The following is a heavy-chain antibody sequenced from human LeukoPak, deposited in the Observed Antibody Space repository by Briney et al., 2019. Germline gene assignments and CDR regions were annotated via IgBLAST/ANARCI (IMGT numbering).Heavy chain of an antibody. CDR3: ARFLGGSYGMDV. CDR2: INAGNGNT. CDR1: GYTFTSYS. D-gene: IGHD1-26*01. J-gene: IGHJ6*02. V-gene: IGHV1-3*01. Sequence: ASVKVSCKASGYTFTSYSMHWVRQAPGQRLEWMGWINAGNGNTKFSQRFQGRVTITRDTSASTAYMELSSLRSEDTAVYYCARFLGGSYGMDVWGQGTTVTVSS.